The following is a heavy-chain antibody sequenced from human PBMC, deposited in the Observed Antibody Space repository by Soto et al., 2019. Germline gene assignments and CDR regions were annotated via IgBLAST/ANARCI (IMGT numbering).Heavy chain of an antibody. J-gene: IGHJ4*02. CDR2: IYWDDDK. V-gene: IGHV2-5*02. Sequence: ESGPTLVNPTQTLTLTCTFSGFSLSTSGVGVGWIRQPPGKALEWLALIYWDDDKRYSPSLKSRLTITKDTSKNQVVLTMTNMDPVDTATYYCVHRTLDCGGDCYPPRTFWYWGQGTLVTVSS. CDR3: VHRTLDCGGDCYPPRTFWY. D-gene: IGHD2-21*01. CDR1: GFSLSTSGVG.